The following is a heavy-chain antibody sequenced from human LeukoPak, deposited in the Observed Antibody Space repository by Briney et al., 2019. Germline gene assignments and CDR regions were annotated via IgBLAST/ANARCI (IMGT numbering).Heavy chain of an antibody. CDR2: ISSRGSTI. CDR1: GFTFSDYY. D-gene: IGHD2-2*01. V-gene: IGHV3-11*04. CDR3: ARDLVHCSSTSCYGNWFDP. J-gene: IGHJ5*02. Sequence: GGSLRLSCAASGFTFSDYYMSWIRQAPGKGLEWVSYISSRGSTIFYADSEKGRFTISRDNAKNSLYLQMSSLRAEDTAVYYCARDLVHCSSTSCYGNWFDPWGQGTLVTVSS.